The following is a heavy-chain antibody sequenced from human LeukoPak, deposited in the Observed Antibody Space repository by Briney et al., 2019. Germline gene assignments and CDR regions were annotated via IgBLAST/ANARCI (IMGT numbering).Heavy chain of an antibody. D-gene: IGHD2-2*01. Sequence: GGSLRLSCAASGFTFSTYSMNWVRQAPGKGLEWVSSISSASSYIYYADSVKGRFTISRDDAKNSLYPQMNSLRAEDTAVYYCARYCSSSRCLYYYHMDVWGKGTTVTVSS. V-gene: IGHV3-21*01. CDR3: ARYCSSSRCLYYYHMDV. CDR1: GFTFSTYS. CDR2: ISSASSYI. J-gene: IGHJ6*03.